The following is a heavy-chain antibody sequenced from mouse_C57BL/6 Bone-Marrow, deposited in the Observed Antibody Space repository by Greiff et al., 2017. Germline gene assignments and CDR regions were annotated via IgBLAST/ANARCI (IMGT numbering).Heavy chain of an antibody. D-gene: IGHD1-1*01. J-gene: IGHJ2*01. Sequence: QVQLQQPGAELVRPGSSVKLSCKASGYTFTSYWMHWVKQRPIQGLEWIGNIDPSDSETHYNQKFKDKATLTVDKSSSTAYMQLSSLTSEDSAVYYCASHSRLDYYGSSPYYFDYWGQGTTLTVSS. CDR3: ASHSRLDYYGSSPYYFDY. V-gene: IGHV1-52*01. CDR1: GYTFTSYW. CDR2: IDPSDSET.